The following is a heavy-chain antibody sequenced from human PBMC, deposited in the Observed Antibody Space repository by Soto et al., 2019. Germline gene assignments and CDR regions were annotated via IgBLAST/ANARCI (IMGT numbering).Heavy chain of an antibody. D-gene: IGHD2-15*01. J-gene: IGHJ3*02. CDR2: IYYSGST. CDR3: AREVYCSGGSCSTGAFDI. CDR1: GGSISSYY. Sequence: SETLSLTCTVSGGSISSYYWSWIRQPPGKGLEWIGYIYYSGSTNYNPCLKSRVTISVDTSKNQFSLKLSSVTAADTAVYYCAREVYCSGGSCSTGAFDIWGQGTTVT. V-gene: IGHV4-59*01.